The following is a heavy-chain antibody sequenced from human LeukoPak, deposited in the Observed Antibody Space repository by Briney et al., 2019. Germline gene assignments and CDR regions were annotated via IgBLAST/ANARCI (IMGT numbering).Heavy chain of an antibody. CDR3: ARGGRGSLMITSEGLNVNDAFDV. Sequence: GASVKVSCKASGGSFSTDAISWLRQAPGRGLEWMGATIPGFRTPHYAPPKFQDRVTITADESTKTAYMDLRSLTSDDTALYFCARGGRGSLMITSEGLNVNDAFDVWGQGTMVTVSS. CDR2: TIPGFRTP. CDR1: GGSFSTDA. J-gene: IGHJ3*01. D-gene: IGHD3-16*02. V-gene: IGHV1-69*13.